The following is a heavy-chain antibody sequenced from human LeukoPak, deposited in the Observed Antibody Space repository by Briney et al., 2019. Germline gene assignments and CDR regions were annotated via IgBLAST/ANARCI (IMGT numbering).Heavy chain of an antibody. CDR1: GFTFRSYA. Sequence: GGSLRLSCAASGFTFRSYAMSWVRQAPGKGLEWVSAISGGGGSTDFADSVKGRFTISRDNSKNTLYLQINSLRAEDTAVYYCAKARPGFDYWGLGTLVTVSS. J-gene: IGHJ4*02. CDR2: ISGGGGST. V-gene: IGHV3-23*01. CDR3: AKARPGFDY.